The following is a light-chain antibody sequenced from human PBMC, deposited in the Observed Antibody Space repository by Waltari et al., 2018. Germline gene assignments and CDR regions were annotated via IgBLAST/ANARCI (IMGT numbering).Light chain of an antibody. V-gene: IGKV3-20*01. Sequence: ELVLTQSPGTLSLSSGERATLSCRASQSVGRYLACYKQQHGQAPRLLIYDASTRATGIPDRFSGGGSGTDFSLTISRLEPEDFAVYYCQMYVRLPVTFGQGTKVEI. CDR1: QSVGRY. CDR3: QMYVRLPVT. J-gene: IGKJ1*01. CDR2: DAS.